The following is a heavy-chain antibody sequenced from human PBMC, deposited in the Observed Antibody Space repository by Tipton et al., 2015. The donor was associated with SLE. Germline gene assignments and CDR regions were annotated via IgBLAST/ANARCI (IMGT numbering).Heavy chain of an antibody. CDR1: GYTFTSYG. D-gene: IGHD3-9*01. J-gene: IGHJ3*02. CDR2: ISTYNGNT. CDR3: ASGILTGNAAFDT. Sequence: QSGAEVKKPGASVKVSCKASGYTFTSYGISWVRQAPGQGLEWMGWISTYNGNTHYAQNLQGRVTMTTYTSTSTAYMELRSLRSDDTAVYYCASGILTGNAAFDTWGPGTMVTVSS. V-gene: IGHV1-18*01.